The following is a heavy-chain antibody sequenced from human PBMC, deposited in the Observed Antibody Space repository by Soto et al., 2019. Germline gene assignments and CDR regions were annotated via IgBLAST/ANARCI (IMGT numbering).Heavy chain of an antibody. CDR3: ARVGSESSSWYDLYGWYFDL. D-gene: IGHD6-13*01. V-gene: IGHV1-8*01. Sequence: ASLKVSCKASGYTFTTYDFNWVRQAPGQGLEWMGWLNPKSGMTGSAQKFQGRVTMTRDSSISTVYMELNSLRAEDTAVYYCARVGSESSSWYDLYGWYFDLWGRGTLVTVSS. CDR1: GYTFTTYD. CDR2: LNPKSGMT. J-gene: IGHJ2*01.